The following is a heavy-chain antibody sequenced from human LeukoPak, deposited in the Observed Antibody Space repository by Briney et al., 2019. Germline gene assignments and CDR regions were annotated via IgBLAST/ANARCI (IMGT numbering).Heavy chain of an antibody. CDR3: ARGEVSASLYYFDF. CDR1: GYTFTTYG. Sequence: ASVKVSCKTSGYTFTTYGVSWVRQAPGQGLEWMGWVSGHTGNTNYAERFQGRVTMTTDTSTTTVYMELTSLRSDDTAVYYCARGEVSASLYYFDFWGQGTLVTVS. D-gene: IGHD2-2*01. J-gene: IGHJ4*02. V-gene: IGHV1-18*01. CDR2: VSGHTGNT.